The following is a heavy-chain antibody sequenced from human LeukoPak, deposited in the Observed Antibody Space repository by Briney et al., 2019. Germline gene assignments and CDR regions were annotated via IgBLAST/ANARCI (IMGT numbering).Heavy chain of an antibody. Sequence: GSLRLSCAASGFTFSDYYMSWFRQAPGKGLEWVSYISWSASGISYADSVKGRFTISRDNAKNSLYLQIHSLRAEDTAVYYCARDRNYGTFDFWGQGTLVTVSS. CDR1: GFTFSDYY. CDR2: ISWSASGI. J-gene: IGHJ4*02. V-gene: IGHV3-11*04. CDR3: ARDRNYGTFDF. D-gene: IGHD4-17*01.